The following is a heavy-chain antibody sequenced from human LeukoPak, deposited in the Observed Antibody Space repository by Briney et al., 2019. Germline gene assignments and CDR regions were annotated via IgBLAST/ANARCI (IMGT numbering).Heavy chain of an antibody. CDR2: IKRKTDGGTT. V-gene: IGHV3-15*01. Sequence: GGSLRLSCAASGFTFSNAWMSWVRQAPGRGLEWVGRIKRKTDGGTTDYAAPVKGRFSISRDDSKNTLYLQMNSLKTEDTAVYYCTTLGAFDYWGLGTLVTVSS. J-gene: IGHJ4*02. CDR1: GFTFSNAW. CDR3: TTLGAFDY. D-gene: IGHD4/OR15-4a*01.